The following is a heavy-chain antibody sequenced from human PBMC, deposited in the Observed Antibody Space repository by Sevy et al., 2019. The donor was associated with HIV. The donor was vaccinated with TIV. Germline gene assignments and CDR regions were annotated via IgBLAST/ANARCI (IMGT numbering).Heavy chain of an antibody. CDR1: GGSISSGGYY. V-gene: IGHV4-61*08. D-gene: IGHD2-2*01. CDR2: IYYSGST. Sequence: SETLSLTCTVSGGSISSGGYYWSWIRQHPGKGLEWIGYIYYSGSTNYNPSLKSRVTISVDTSKNQFSLKLSSVTAADTAVYYCARCTTGNYCGMDVWGQGTTVTVSS. CDR3: ARCTTGNYCGMDV. J-gene: IGHJ6*02.